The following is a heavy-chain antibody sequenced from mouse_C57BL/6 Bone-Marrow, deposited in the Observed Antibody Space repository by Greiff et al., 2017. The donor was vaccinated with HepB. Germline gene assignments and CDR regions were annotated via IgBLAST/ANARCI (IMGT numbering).Heavy chain of an antibody. V-gene: IGHV3-6*01. CDR2: ISYDGSN. CDR3: ARAANWEEAYYFDY. J-gene: IGHJ2*01. CDR1: GYSITSGYY. D-gene: IGHD4-1*01. Sequence: EVKLVESGPGLVKPSQSLSLTCSVTGYSITSGYYWNWIRQFPGNKLEWMGYISYDGSNNYNPSLKNRISITRDTSKNQFFLKLNSVTTEDTATYYCARAANWEEAYYFDYWGQGTTLTVSS.